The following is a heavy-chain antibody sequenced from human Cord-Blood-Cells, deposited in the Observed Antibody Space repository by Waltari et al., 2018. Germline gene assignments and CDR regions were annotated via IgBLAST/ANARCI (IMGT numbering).Heavy chain of an antibody. V-gene: IGHV3-74*01. CDR3: ARDPVSSSSLDY. Sequence: EVQLVESGGGLVQPGGSLRLSCAASGFTFSSYWMHWVRQAPGKGLVWGSRINSEGSSTSYGDSVKGRSTISRDNAKNTLYLQMNSLRAEDTAVYYCARDPVSSSSLDYWGQGTLVTVSS. J-gene: IGHJ4*02. CDR2: INSEGSST. CDR1: GFTFSSYW. D-gene: IGHD6-6*01.